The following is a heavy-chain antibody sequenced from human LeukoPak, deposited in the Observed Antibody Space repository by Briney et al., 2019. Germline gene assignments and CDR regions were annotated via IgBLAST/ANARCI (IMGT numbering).Heavy chain of an antibody. V-gene: IGHV3-30-3*01. CDR3: AREGYYGSGSPPSLYFDY. J-gene: IGHJ4*02. D-gene: IGHD3-10*01. CDR1: GFTFSSYA. Sequence: GGSLRLSCAASGFTFSSYAMHWVRQAPGKGLEWVAVTSSDLNVKLYADSVKGRFTISRDNSRSTLYLQMDSLRPEDTAIYYCAREGYYGSGSPPSLYFDYWGQGTLVTVSS. CDR2: TSSDLNVK.